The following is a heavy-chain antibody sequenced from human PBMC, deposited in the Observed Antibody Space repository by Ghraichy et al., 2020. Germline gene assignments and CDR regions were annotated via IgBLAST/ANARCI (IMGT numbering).Heavy chain of an antibody. CDR1: GFTFSSHW. J-gene: IGHJ5*02. CDR3: ARNRGGFRLDT. CDR2: INGDGSER. V-gene: IGHV3-7*01. Sequence: GESLNISCAASGFTFSSHWMDWVRQAPGKGLEWVANINGDGSERYHVDSVKGRFTVFRDNAKNSLFLQMNGLKVEDTAVYYWARNRGGFRLDTWGPGTLVTVSS. D-gene: IGHD3-10*01.